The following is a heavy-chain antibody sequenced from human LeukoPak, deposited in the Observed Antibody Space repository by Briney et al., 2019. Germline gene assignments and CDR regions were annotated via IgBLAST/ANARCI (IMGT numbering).Heavy chain of an antibody. D-gene: IGHD3-9*01. V-gene: IGHV1-2*02. Sequence: ASVKVSCKASGYTFTDYYIHWVRQAPGQGLEWMGWINPNSGGTNYAQKFQGRVTMTRDTSTSTVYMELSSLVSEDTAVYYCARWTERNYDDILTGSIRSGYYFDYWGQGTLVTVSS. CDR1: GYTFTDYY. CDR3: ARWTERNYDDILTGSIRSGYYFDY. CDR2: INPNSGGT. J-gene: IGHJ4*02.